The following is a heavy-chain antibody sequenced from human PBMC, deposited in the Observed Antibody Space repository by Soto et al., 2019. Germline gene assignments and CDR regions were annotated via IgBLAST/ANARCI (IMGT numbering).Heavy chain of an antibody. CDR1: GGSFSGYY. D-gene: IGHD2-2*01. J-gene: IGHJ6*02. CDR2: INHSGST. Sequence: SETLSLTCAVYGGSFSGYYWSWIRQPPGKGLEWIGEINHSGSTNYNPSLKSRVTISVDTSKNQFSLKLSSVTAADTAVYYCARGNVVVVPADYYYGMDVWGQGTTVTVSS. CDR3: ARGNVVVVPADYYYGMDV. V-gene: IGHV4-34*01.